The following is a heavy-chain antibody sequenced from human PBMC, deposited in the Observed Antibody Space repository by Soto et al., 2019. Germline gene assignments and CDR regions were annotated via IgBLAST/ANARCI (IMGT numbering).Heavy chain of an antibody. CDR1: GFTFSSYG. J-gene: IGHJ4*02. CDR2: ISYDGSNK. CDR3: AKDRPRYSSAPYYFDY. D-gene: IGHD6-19*01. V-gene: IGHV3-30*18. Sequence: GGSLRLSCAASGFTFSSYGMHWVRQAPGKGLEWVAVISYDGSNKYYADSVKGRFTISRDNSKNTLYLQMNSLRAEDTAVYYCAKDRPRYSSAPYYFDYWGQGTLVTVS.